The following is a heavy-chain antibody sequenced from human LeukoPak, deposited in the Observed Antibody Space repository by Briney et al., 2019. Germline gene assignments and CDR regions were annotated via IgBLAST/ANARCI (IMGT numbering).Heavy chain of an antibody. J-gene: IGHJ4*02. CDR3: AKDFLTVTAGWDY. V-gene: IGHV3-23*01. CDR1: GFTFSIYA. Sequence: GGSLRLSCAASGFTFSIYAMSWVRQAPGKGLEWVSDISGSGGSTYYADSVKGRFTISRDNSKNTLFLQMNSLRAEDTAVYYCAKDFLTVTAGWDYWGQGTLVTVSA. CDR2: ISGSGGST. D-gene: IGHD6-25*01.